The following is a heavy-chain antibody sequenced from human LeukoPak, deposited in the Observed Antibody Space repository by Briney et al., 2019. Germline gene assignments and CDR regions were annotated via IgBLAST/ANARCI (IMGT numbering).Heavy chain of an antibody. Sequence: GGSLRLSCAASGFTFSSYAMSWVRQAPGKGLEWVSAISGSGGSTYYADSVKGRFTIPRDNSKNTLYLQMNSLRAEDTAVYYCAKGGDSFYYFDYWGQGTLVTVSS. CDR3: AKGGDSFYYFDY. J-gene: IGHJ4*02. V-gene: IGHV3-23*01. CDR1: GFTFSSYA. CDR2: ISGSGGST. D-gene: IGHD4-17*01.